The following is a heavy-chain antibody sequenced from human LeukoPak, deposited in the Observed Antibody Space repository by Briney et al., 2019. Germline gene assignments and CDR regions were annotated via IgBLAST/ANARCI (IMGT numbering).Heavy chain of an antibody. D-gene: IGHD5-18*01. CDR2: IIPIFGTE. V-gene: IGHV1-69*01. CDR3: ASTRSDTAMVTVDY. Sequence: SVKVSCQASGGTFSSYAMSWVRQAPGQGGAWMGGIIPIFGTENYAQKFQGRVTITADESTSTAYMELSSLRSEDTAVYYCASTRSDTAMVTVDYWCQGTLVTVSS. CDR1: GGTFSSYA. J-gene: IGHJ4*02.